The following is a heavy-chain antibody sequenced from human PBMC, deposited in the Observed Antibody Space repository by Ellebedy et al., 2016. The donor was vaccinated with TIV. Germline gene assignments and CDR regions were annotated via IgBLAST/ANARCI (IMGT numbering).Heavy chain of an antibody. CDR1: GGSISSGGYY. CDR2: IYYSGST. Sequence: MPSETLSLTCTVSGGSISSGGYYWSWIRQHPGKGLEWIGYIYYSGSTYYNPSLKSRVTISVDTSKNQFSLKLSSVTAADTAVYYCARETYGGPPYGMDVWGQGTTVTVSS. D-gene: IGHD4-23*01. V-gene: IGHV4-31*03. CDR3: ARETYGGPPYGMDV. J-gene: IGHJ6*02.